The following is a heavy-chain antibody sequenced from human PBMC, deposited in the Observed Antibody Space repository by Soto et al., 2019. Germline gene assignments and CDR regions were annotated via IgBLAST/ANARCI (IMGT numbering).Heavy chain of an antibody. CDR3: AKDKGGLPTRGPWFDP. D-gene: IGHD4-17*01. Sequence: GGSLRLSCAASGFTFSSYGMHWVRQAPGKGLEWVAVISYDGSNKYYADSVKGRFTISRDNAKNSLYLQMNSLRAEDTALYYCAKDKGGLPTRGPWFDPWGQGTLVTVSS. V-gene: IGHV3-30*18. CDR1: GFTFSSYG. CDR2: ISYDGSNK. J-gene: IGHJ5*02.